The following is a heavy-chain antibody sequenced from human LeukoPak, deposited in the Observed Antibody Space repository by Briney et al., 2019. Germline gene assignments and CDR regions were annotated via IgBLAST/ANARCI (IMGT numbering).Heavy chain of an antibody. J-gene: IGHJ4*02. D-gene: IGHD6-13*01. CDR1: GYTFTSYY. Sequence: ASVKVSCKASGYTFTSYYMHWVRQAPGQGLEWVGIINPSGGSTSYAQKFQGRVTMTRDTSTSTVYMELSSMRSEDTAVSYCARGLAAAGRTIPLDYWGQGTLVTVSS. V-gene: IGHV1-46*01. CDR3: ARGLAAAGRTIPLDY. CDR2: INPSGGST.